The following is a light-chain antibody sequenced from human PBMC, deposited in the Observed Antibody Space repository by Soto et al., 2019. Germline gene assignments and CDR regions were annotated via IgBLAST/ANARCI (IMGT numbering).Light chain of an antibody. Sequence: QSALTQPASVSGSPGQSITISCTGTSSDVGNYNYVSWYQQYPGRVPKLLIYMVSNRPSGVSNRFSGSKSGNTASLTISGLQAEDEADYYCSSFTSSITYVFGTGTKLTVL. CDR1: SSDVGNYNY. V-gene: IGLV2-14*01. J-gene: IGLJ1*01. CDR2: MVS. CDR3: SSFTSSITYV.